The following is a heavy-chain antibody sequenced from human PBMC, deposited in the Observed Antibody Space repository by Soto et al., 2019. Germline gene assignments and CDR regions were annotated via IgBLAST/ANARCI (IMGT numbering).Heavy chain of an antibody. CDR3: ARIAAAGRYYYYGMDV. V-gene: IGHV1-18*01. D-gene: IGHD6-13*01. J-gene: IGHJ6*02. CDR2: ISAYNGNT. Sequence: ASVKVSCKAAGYTFTSDGISWVRQAPGQGLEWMGWISAYNGNTNYAQKLQGRVTMTTDTSTSTAYMELRSLRSDDTAVYYCARIAAAGRYYYYGMDVWGQGTTVTVSS. CDR1: GYTFTSDG.